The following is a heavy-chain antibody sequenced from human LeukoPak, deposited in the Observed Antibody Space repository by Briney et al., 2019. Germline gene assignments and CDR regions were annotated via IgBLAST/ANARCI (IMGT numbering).Heavy chain of an antibody. CDR1: GGSISSSSYY. CDR2: IYYTGST. J-gene: IGHJ4*02. CDR3: ARCSDYVRGKLWFDY. D-gene: IGHD3-10*02. Sequence: SETLSLTCTVSGGSISSSSYYWGWIRQPPGKGLEWIGSIYYTGSTYYNPSLKSRVTISVDTSKNQFSLRVTPVTAADTAVYYCARCSDYVRGKLWFDYWGQGTLVTVSS. V-gene: IGHV4-39*07.